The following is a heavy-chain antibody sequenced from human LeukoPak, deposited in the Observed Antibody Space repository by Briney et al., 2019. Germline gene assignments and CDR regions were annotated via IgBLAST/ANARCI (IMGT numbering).Heavy chain of an antibody. CDR3: ARVELAPYYYYMDV. CDR2: ISSSGSTI. J-gene: IGHJ6*03. D-gene: IGHD1-7*01. CDR1: GFSISSYE. V-gene: IGHV3-48*03. Sequence: QPGGSLRLSCAASGFSISSYEMNWVRQAPGKGLEWVSHISSSGSTIWYADSVKGQFTISRDNAKNSLYLQMNSLRAEDTAVYYCARVELAPYYYYMDVWGKGTTVTVSS.